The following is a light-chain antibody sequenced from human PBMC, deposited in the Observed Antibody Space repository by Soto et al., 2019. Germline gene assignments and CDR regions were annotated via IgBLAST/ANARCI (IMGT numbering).Light chain of an antibody. CDR3: ATWDSNLRAVV. V-gene: IGLV1-51*01. J-gene: IGLJ2*01. Sequence: QSVLTQPPSVSAAPGLKVTISCSGSISNIGVNYVSWYQQVPGTAPELLIYEHNKRPSGIPDRFSGSTSGTSATLGITGLQTGDEGDYYCATWDSNLRAVVFGGGTKLTVL. CDR1: ISNIGVNY. CDR2: EHN.